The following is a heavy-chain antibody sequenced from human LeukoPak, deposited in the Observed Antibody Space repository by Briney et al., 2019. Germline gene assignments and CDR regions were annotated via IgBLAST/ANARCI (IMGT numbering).Heavy chain of an antibody. CDR2: IYTSGST. D-gene: IGHD3-22*01. V-gene: IGHV4-4*07. J-gene: IGHJ4*02. Sequence: SETLSLTCTVSGGSISSYYWSWIRQPAGKGLEWIGRIYTSGSTNYNPSLKSRVTISVDTSKNQFSLKLSSVTAADTAVYYCARIGRPTYYYDSSGYYYFDYWGQGTLVTVSS. CDR1: GGSISSYY. CDR3: ARIGRPTYYYDSSGYYYFDY.